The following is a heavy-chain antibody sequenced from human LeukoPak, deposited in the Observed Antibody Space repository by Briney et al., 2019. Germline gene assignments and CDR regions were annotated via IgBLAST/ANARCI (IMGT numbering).Heavy chain of an antibody. D-gene: IGHD3-22*01. J-gene: IGHJ3*02. CDR3: AAYYDSSGNGRENI. V-gene: IGHV1-2*06. CDR1: GYTFTGYY. CDR2: INSNSGCT. Sequence: ASVKVSCKASGYTFTGYYMHWVRQAPGQGLEWMGRINSNSGCTNYAQKFQGRVTMTRDTSISTAYMELSRLRSDDTAVYYCAAYYDSSGNGRENIWGQGTMVTVSS.